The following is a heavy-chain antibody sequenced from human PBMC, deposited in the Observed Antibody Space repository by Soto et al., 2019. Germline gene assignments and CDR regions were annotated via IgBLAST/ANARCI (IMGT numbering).Heavy chain of an antibody. CDR3: AKYSRTNEEGYNFAY. CDR2: IYYTGST. D-gene: IGHD2-15*01. V-gene: IGHV4-59*01. J-gene: IGHJ4*01. CDR1: GESNSGYY. Sequence: TLSLIFTVSGESNSGYYWSLIRQPPGRGLEWIGYIYYTGSTNYNPSLKGRVTMSVDTSKNQFSLKLSSVTAADTAVYFCAKYSRTNEEGYNFAYWGHGALVTVYS.